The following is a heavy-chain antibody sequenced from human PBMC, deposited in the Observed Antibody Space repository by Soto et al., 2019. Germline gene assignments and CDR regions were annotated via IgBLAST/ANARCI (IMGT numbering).Heavy chain of an antibody. CDR3: ARDRYFYDSRGYYRTLDS. V-gene: IGHV4-61*03. Sequence: WTWLRQSPGKGLEWIGYIFHSGITDYNPSVKSRVTISIDKSRNLFSLNLTSVTAADTAMYYCARDRYFYDSRGYYRTLDSWGQGTLVTVSS. CDR2: IFHSGIT. D-gene: IGHD3-22*01. J-gene: IGHJ5*01.